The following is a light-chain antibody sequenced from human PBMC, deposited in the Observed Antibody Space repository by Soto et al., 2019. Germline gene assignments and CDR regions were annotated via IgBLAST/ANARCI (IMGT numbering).Light chain of an antibody. Sequence: EIEMTQSPSSLSASLGDRVTITCRASQSISSYLDWYQQKPGKAPKLLIYAASSLQSGVPSRFSGSGSATDSTLTISSLQPEDFANYYCQQNYSTPITFGQGTRLEIK. V-gene: IGKV1-39*01. CDR2: AAS. J-gene: IGKJ5*01. CDR1: QSISSY. CDR3: QQNYSTPIT.